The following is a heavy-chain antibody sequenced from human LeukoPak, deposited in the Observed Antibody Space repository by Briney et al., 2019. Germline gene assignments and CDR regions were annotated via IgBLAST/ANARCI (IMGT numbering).Heavy chain of an antibody. J-gene: IGHJ5*02. CDR3: ARRVVLSWAAQPNWFDP. Sequence: SVKVSCKASGGTFSSYAISWVRQAPGQGLEWMGGIIPIFGTANYAQKFQGRVTITADKSTSTAYMELSSLRSEDTAVYYCARRVVLSWAAQPNWFDPWGQGTLVTVSS. V-gene: IGHV1-69*06. CDR2: IIPIFGTA. D-gene: IGHD1-26*01. CDR1: GGTFSSYA.